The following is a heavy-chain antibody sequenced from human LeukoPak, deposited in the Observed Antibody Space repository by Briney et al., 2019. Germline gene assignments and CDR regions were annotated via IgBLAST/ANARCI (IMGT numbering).Heavy chain of an antibody. CDR2: IWYDGSNK. CDR1: GFTFSSYG. D-gene: IGHD3-22*01. Sequence: GGSLRLSCAAPGFTFSSYGMHWVRQAPGKGLEWVAVIWYDGSNKYYADSVKGRFTISRDNSKNTLYLQMNSLRAEDTAVYYCASALDYYDSRDIDNWGQGTLVTVSS. V-gene: IGHV3-33*01. J-gene: IGHJ4*02. CDR3: ASALDYYDSRDIDN.